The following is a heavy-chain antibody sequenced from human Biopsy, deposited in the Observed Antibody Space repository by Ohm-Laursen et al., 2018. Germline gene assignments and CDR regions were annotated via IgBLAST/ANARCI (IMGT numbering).Heavy chain of an antibody. Sequence: SVKVSCKASGGTFTNYAISWVRQAPGQGLEWMGGIIPSFGTANYAQKFQGRVTITADESTSTAYMELSSLRSDDTAVYYCARDALGGGSYRFFYWGQGSLVTVSS. J-gene: IGHJ4*02. D-gene: IGHD1-26*01. CDR1: GGTFTNYA. CDR2: IIPSFGTA. CDR3: ARDALGGGSYRFFY. V-gene: IGHV1-69*13.